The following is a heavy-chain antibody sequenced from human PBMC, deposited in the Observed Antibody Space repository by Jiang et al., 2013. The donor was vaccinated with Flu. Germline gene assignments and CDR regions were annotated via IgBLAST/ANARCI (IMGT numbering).Heavy chain of an antibody. CDR3: ARGGYYYGSGSYRYGILFDY. V-gene: IGHV4-34*01. Sequence: NHSGSTNYNPSLKSRVTISVDTSKNQFSLKLSSVTAADTAVYYCARGGYYYGSGSYRYGILFDYWGQGTLVTVSS. CDR2: NHSGST. J-gene: IGHJ4*02. D-gene: IGHD3-10*01.